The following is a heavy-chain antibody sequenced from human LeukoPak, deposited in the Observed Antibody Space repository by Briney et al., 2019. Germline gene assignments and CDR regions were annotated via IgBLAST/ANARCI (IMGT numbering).Heavy chain of an antibody. CDR3: VRDGHQGIFTWC. J-gene: IGHJ4*02. D-gene: IGHD2-15*01. V-gene: IGHV3-7*05. Sequence: GGSLRLSCAASGXTFDDYGVSWVRQAPGKGREYVANIKEDGSEKYYVDSVKGRFTISRDNTKNSLYLQMNSLRGEGTAVYYCVRDGHQGIFTWCWGQGTLVTVSS. CDR1: GXTFDDYG. CDR2: IKEDGSEK.